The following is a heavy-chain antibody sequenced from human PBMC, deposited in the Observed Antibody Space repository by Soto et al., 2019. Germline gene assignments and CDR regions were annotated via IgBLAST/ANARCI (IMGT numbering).Heavy chain of an antibody. Sequence: QVQLQESGPGLVKPSQTLSLTCTVSGGSISSGGYYWSWIRQHPGKGLEWIGYIYYSGSTYYNPSLKSRVTISVDTSKNQFSLKLSSVTAADTAVYYCRGFAHLQGDSSGYYPDYWGQGTLVTVSS. CDR3: RGFAHLQGDSSGYYPDY. CDR2: IYYSGST. V-gene: IGHV4-31*03. D-gene: IGHD3-22*01. J-gene: IGHJ4*02. CDR1: GGSISSGGYY.